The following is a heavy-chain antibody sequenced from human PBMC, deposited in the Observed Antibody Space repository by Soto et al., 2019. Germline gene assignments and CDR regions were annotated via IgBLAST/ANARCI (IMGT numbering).Heavy chain of an antibody. CDR2: MNPNSGNT. Sequence: QVQLVQSGAEVKKPGASVKVSCKASGYTFTSYDINWVRQATGQGLEWMGWMNPNSGNTGYAQKFQGRVTMTRNTPISTAYLELSSWRSVGTAVYYCARERSAAGAGWLDPWGQGSLVTVSS. D-gene: IGHD6-13*01. CDR1: GYTFTSYD. J-gene: IGHJ5*02. CDR3: ARERSAAGAGWLDP. V-gene: IGHV1-8*01.